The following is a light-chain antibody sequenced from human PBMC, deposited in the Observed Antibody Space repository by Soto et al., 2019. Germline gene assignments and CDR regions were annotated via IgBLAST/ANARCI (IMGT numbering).Light chain of an antibody. CDR1: TSDVGSYDL. Sequence: QSVLTQPASVSGSPGQSITISCTGTTSDVGSYDLVSWYQQHPGKAPKIMIYEVSTRPSGDSNRFSGSKSGNTASLTISGLQAEDEADYYCCSYAGGRSPYVFGTGTKLTVL. V-gene: IGLV2-23*02. CDR2: EVS. CDR3: CSYAGGRSPYV. J-gene: IGLJ1*01.